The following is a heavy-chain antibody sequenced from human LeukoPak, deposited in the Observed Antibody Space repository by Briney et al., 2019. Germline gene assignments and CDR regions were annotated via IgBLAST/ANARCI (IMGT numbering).Heavy chain of an antibody. D-gene: IGHD3-9*01. CDR2: IIPIFGTA. CDR1: GGTFSSYA. J-gene: IGHJ5*02. CDR3: ANTNYDILTGYYPYNWFDP. V-gene: IGHV1-69*13. Sequence: SVKVSCKASGGTFSSYAISWVRQAPGQGLEWMGGIIPIFGTANYAQKFQGRVTITADESTSTAYMELSILRSEDTAVYYCANTNYDILTGYYPYNWFDPWGQGTLVTVSS.